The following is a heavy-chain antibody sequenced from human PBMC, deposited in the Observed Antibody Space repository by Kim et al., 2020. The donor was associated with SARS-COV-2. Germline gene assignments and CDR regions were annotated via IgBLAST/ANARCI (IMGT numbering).Heavy chain of an antibody. D-gene: IGHD2-21*01. Sequence: KYSDTVQGRVTITRDTSARTAYMELNSLRPEDTAVYYCARSVAIMPPGMDVWGQGTTVTVSS. J-gene: IGHJ6*02. V-gene: IGHV1-3*01. CDR3: ARSVAIMPPGMDV.